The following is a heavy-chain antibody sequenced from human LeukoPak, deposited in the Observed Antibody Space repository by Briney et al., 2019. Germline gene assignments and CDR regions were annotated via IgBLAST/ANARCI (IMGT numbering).Heavy chain of an antibody. V-gene: IGHV4-34*01. D-gene: IGHD4-23*01. CDR1: GGSFSGYS. J-gene: IGHJ2*01. CDR2: IDHSGST. CDR3: ARGQDYGGNSDYWYFDL. Sequence: PSETLSLTCAVYGGSFSGYSWSWIRQPPGKGLEWIGEIDHSGSTNYNPSLKSRVSISADTSKNQFSQKVNSVTAADTAVYYCARGQDYGGNSDYWYFDLWGRGTLVTVSS.